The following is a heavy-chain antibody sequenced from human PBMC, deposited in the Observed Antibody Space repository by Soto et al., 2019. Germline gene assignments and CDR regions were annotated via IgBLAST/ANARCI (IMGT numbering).Heavy chain of an antibody. CDR2: IVVGSGNT. J-gene: IGHJ6*02. CDR1: GFTFSSST. CDR3: ARGDNWNYDYYYYGMDV. V-gene: IGHV1-58*01. Sequence: SVKVSCKASGFTFSSSTVQWVRQARGQRLEWIGWIVVGSGNTDYAQKFQERVTITRDMSTSAVYMELSSLRSDDTAVYYCARGDNWNYDYYYYGMDVWGQGTTVTVSS. D-gene: IGHD1-7*01.